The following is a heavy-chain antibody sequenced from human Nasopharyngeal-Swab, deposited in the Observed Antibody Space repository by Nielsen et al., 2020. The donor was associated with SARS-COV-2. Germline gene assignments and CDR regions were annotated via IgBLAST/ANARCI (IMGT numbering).Heavy chain of an antibody. D-gene: IGHD6-13*01. CDR2: IWYDGSNK. Sequence: GGSLRLSCAASGFTFSGHGMHWVRQAPGKGLEWVAVIWYDGSNKYYGDSVKGRFTISRDNSRNTLFLHMASLRAEDTAVYYCARGGSYSSSWYPTYWGQGTLVTVSS. J-gene: IGHJ4*02. V-gene: IGHV3-33*01. CDR1: GFTFSGHG. CDR3: ARGGSYSSSWYPTY.